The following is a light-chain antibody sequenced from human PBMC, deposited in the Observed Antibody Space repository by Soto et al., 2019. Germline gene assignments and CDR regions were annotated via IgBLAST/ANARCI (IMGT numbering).Light chain of an antibody. J-gene: IGKJ2*01. CDR1: QSVSTY. CDR3: QQFAISAYT. V-gene: IGKV3-20*01. CDR2: GAS. Sequence: EIVLTQSQGTLSLSPGERATLSCRASQSVSTYLAWFQQKPGQAPRLLIYGASSRATGIPDRFSGSGSGTDFTLTISRLEPEDFAVFYCQQFAISAYTFGQGTKLETK.